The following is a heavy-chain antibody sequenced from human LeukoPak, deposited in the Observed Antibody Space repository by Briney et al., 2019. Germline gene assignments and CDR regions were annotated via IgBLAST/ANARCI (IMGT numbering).Heavy chain of an antibody. J-gene: IGHJ6*02. CDR1: GASISGYY. D-gene: IGHD3-16*01. V-gene: IGHV4-59*08. Sequence: PSETLSLTCTVSGASISGYYWSWIRRPPGKGLEWIGFVYYSGSTNRSPSLKSRATISIDTSKNQFSLRLSSVTAADTAVYYCARHGGVSGTYFPPHHYGMDVWGQGTTVTVSS. CDR3: ARHGGVSGTYFPPHHYGMDV. CDR2: VYYSGST.